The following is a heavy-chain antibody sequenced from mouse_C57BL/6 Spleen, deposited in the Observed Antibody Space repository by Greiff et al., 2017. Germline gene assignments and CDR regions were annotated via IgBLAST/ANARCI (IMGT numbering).Heavy chain of an antibody. V-gene: IGHV1-52*01. CDR2: IDPSASET. Sequence: QVQLQQPGAELVRPGSSVKLSCKASGYTFTSYWLHWVKQRPIQGLEWIGNIDPSASETHYNQKFKDKATLTVDKSSSTAYMQLSSLTSEDSAVYYCAREGSTMEATGFAYWGQGTLVTVSA. D-gene: IGHD2-1*01. J-gene: IGHJ3*01. CDR3: AREGSTMEATGFAY. CDR1: GYTFTSYW.